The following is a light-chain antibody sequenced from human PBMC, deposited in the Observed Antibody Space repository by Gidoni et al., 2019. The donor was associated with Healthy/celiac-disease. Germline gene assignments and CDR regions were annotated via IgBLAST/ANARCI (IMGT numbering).Light chain of an antibody. CDR1: SSNIGAGYD. Sequence: QSVLTQPPSVSGAPGQRVTISCTGSSSNIGAGYDVHWYQQLPGTAPKLLIYGNSNRPSGVPDRVSGSKSGTSASLAITGLQAEDEADYYCQSYDSSLSGSSYVFGTGTKVTVL. J-gene: IGLJ1*01. CDR2: GNS. CDR3: QSYDSSLSGSSYV. V-gene: IGLV1-40*01.